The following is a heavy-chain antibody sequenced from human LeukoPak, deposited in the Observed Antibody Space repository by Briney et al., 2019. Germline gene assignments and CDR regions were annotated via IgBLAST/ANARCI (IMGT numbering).Heavy chain of an antibody. Sequence: GGSLRLSCAASGFTFSSYGMHWVRQAPGKGLECVVVISYDGSNKYYAHSVKGRFTISRDNSKNRLYLPMNSLTAADTAVYYCAKASGSGWSLDWFDPWGQGTLVTVSS. J-gene: IGHJ5*02. CDR2: ISYDGSNK. CDR3: AKASGSGWSLDWFDP. D-gene: IGHD6-19*01. CDR1: GFTFSSYG. V-gene: IGHV3-30*18.